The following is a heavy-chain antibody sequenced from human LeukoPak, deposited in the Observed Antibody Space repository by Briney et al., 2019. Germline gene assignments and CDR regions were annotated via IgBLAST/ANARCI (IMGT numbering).Heavy chain of an antibody. CDR1: GGSISSGSYY. J-gene: IGHJ4*02. Sequence: PSETLSLTCTVSGGSISSGSYYWSWIRQPAGKGLEWIGRVYTSGHTSYNPSLKSRVTISVGTSKKQFFLKLSSVTAADTAVYYCARSLAYCGGDCYSFDYWGQGTLVTVSS. CDR3: ARSLAYCGGDCYSFDY. CDR2: VYTSGHT. D-gene: IGHD2-21*02. V-gene: IGHV4-61*02.